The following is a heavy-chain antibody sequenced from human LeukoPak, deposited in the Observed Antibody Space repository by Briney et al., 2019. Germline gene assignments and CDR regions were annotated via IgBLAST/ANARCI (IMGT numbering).Heavy chain of an antibody. CDR1: GGTFSSYA. D-gene: IGHD6-19*01. CDR3: ARGEPRGGWFDFFDS. CDR2: IIPIFGTA. Sequence: SVKVSCKASGGTFSSYAISWVRQAPGQGLEWMGGIIPIFGTANYAQKFQGRVTITTDESTRTAYMELSSLRSEDTAVYYCARGEPRGGWFDFFDSWGQGTLVTVSS. V-gene: IGHV1-69*05. J-gene: IGHJ4*02.